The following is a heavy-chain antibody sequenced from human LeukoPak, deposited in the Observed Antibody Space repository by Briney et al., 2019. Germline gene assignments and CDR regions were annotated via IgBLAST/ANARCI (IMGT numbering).Heavy chain of an antibody. CDR2: IYPGDSDT. D-gene: IGHD6-13*01. V-gene: IGHV5-51*03. J-gene: IGHJ5*02. CDR1: GYSFTSYW. Sequence: KPGESLKISCKGSGYSFTSYWIGWVRQMPGKGLEWMGIIYPGDSDTRYSPSFQGQVTISADKSISTAYLQWSSLKASDTTMYYCARTPGPCSSSANWFDPWGQGILVTVPS. CDR3: ARTPGPCSSSANWFDP.